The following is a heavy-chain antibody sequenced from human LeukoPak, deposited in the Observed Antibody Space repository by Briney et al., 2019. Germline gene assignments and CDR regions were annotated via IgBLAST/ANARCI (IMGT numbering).Heavy chain of an antibody. D-gene: IGHD6-19*01. V-gene: IGHV1-18*01. CDR3: ARDQWQATGGGGFDY. Sequence: ASVKVSCKASGYSFSSYGFSWVRQAPGQGLEWMGWISVTTGNGNYARNFEDRVTMTTDTSTNTAYMELRSLKSDDTAVYYCARDQWQATGGGGFDYWGQGTLVTVSS. J-gene: IGHJ4*02. CDR2: ISVTTGNG. CDR1: GYSFSSYG.